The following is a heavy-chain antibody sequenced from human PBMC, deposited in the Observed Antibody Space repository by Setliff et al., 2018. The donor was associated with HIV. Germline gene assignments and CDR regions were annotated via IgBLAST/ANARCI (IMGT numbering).Heavy chain of an antibody. CDR2: ISHSGNT. J-gene: IGHJ4*02. CDR1: GDSINTHY. V-gene: IGHV4-59*08. Sequence: SETLSLTCTVSGDSINTHYWSWIRQPPGKGLEWIGCISHSGNTNFNPSLNSRVTISLDTSMNQFSLRLTSVTAADTAVYYCARQLTTLDYFDYWGQGTLVTVSS. D-gene: IGHD4-17*01. CDR3: ARQLTTLDYFDY.